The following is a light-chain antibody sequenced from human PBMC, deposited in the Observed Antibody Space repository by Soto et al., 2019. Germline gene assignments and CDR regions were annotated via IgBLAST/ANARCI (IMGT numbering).Light chain of an antibody. CDR1: QSVSGSY. Sequence: EIVLTQSPGTLSLSPGERATLSCRASQSVSGSYLAWYQQKPGQAPRLLIYGASSRATGIPDRFSGSGSGTDFTLTISRLEPEDFAVYYCQQDGSSHLTFGQGTKVEIK. J-gene: IGKJ1*01. V-gene: IGKV3-20*01. CDR3: QQDGSSHLT. CDR2: GAS.